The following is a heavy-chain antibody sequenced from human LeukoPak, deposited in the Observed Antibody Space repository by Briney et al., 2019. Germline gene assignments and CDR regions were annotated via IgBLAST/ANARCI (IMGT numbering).Heavy chain of an antibody. J-gene: IGHJ4*02. CDR3: ARDRGGYGDQPLDY. Sequence: GRSLRLSCAASGFTFSSYAMHWVRQAPGKGLEWVANIKQDGSEKYYVDSVKGRFTISRDNAKNSLYLQMNSLRAEDTAVYYCARDRGGYGDQPLDYWGQGTLVTVSS. CDR1: GFTFSSYA. V-gene: IGHV3-7*01. D-gene: IGHD4-17*01. CDR2: IKQDGSEK.